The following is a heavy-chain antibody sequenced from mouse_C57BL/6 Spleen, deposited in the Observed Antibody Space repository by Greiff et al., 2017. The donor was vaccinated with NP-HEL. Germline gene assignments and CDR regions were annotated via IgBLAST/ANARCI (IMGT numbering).Heavy chain of an antibody. V-gene: IGHV1-22*01. CDR2: INPNNGGT. CDR3: ARGSNYFDY. J-gene: IGHJ2*01. CDR1: GYTFTDYN. Sequence: EVKLMESGPELVKPGASVKMSCKASGYTFTDYNMHWVKQSHGKSLEWIGYINPNNGGTSYNQKFKGKATLTVNKSSSTAYMELRSLTSEDSAVYYCARGSNYFDYWGQGTTLTVSS.